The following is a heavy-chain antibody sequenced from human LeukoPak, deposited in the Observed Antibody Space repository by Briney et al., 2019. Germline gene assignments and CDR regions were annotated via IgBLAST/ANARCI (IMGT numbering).Heavy chain of an antibody. V-gene: IGHV1-2*02. Sequence: ASVKVSCKASGYTLADFYLHWVRQAPGQGLEWLGWINPNSGATNYAKKFQGRVTMNRNTSISTAYMELNRLTSDDTDVYYCARPEILRYLQWLYWGQGTLVTVSS. J-gene: IGHJ4*02. CDR3: ARPEILRYLQWLY. CDR2: INPNSGAT. CDR1: GYTLADFY. D-gene: IGHD6-19*01.